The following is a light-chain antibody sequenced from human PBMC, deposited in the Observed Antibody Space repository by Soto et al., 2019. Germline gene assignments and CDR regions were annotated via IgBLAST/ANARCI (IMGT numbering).Light chain of an antibody. CDR3: SSYAGSNNLV. J-gene: IGLJ2*01. V-gene: IGLV2-8*01. CDR2: EVS. CDR1: SSDIGGYDY. Sequence: QSVLTQPPSASGSPGQSVTISCTGTSSDIGGYDYVSWYQQHPDKAPKLMIYEVSKRPSGVPDRFSGSKSGNTASLTVSGLQAEDDADYYCSSYAGSNNLVFGGGTQLTVL.